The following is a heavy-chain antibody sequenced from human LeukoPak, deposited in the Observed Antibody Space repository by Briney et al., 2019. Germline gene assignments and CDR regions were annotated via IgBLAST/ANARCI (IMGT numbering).Heavy chain of an antibody. J-gene: IGHJ4*02. CDR3: ARWMPAAGTLADY. Sequence: SETLSLTCAVSGVSITSNSHYWGWIRQAPGRRLEWIATLSYSGKTHYSPSLKSRVTISVDTSKNQFSLKLSSVTAADTAVYYCARWMPAAGTLADYWGQGTLVTVSS. V-gene: IGHV4-39*07. CDR1: GVSITSNSHY. CDR2: LSYSGKT. D-gene: IGHD6-13*01.